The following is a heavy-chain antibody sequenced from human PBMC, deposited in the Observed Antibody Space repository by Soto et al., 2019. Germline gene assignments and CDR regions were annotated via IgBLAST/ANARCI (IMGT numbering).Heavy chain of an antibody. CDR3: GRGGGEESGWYKPYYYYYMDV. D-gene: IGHD6-19*01. V-gene: IGHV1-2*04. CDR2: INPNSGGT. Sequence: ASVKGSCKASGYTFTGYYMHWVRQAPGQGLEWMGWINPNSGGTNYAQKFQGWVTMTRDTSISTAYMELSRLRSDDTAVYYCGRGGGEESGWYKPYYYYYMDVWGKGTTVTVSS. CDR1: GYTFTGYY. J-gene: IGHJ6*03.